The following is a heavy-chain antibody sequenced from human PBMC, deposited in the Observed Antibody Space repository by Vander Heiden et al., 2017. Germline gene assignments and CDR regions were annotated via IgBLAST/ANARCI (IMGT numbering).Heavy chain of an antibody. CDR3: ARLRCSGGSCYLIDY. D-gene: IGHD2-15*01. CDR1: GGSISSSDW. J-gene: IGHJ4*02. CDR2: IYHGGNT. Sequence: QVQLQESGPGLVKPSGTLSLTFAVPGGSISSSDWWTWVRQPPGRGLEWIGEIYHGGNTNYNPSLKSRVTISVDKSMNQFSLRLTSVTAADTAVYYCARLRCSGGSCYLIDYWGQGTLVTVFS. V-gene: IGHV4-4*02.